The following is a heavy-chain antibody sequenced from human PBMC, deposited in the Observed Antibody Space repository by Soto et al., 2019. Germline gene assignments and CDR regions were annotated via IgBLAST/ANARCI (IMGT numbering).Heavy chain of an antibody. V-gene: IGHV3-21*01. CDR2: ISSSSSYI. J-gene: IGHJ6*02. Sequence: GGSLRLSCAASGFTFSSYSMNWVRQAPGKGLEWVSSISSSSSYIYYADSVKGRLTISRDNAKNSLYLQMNSLRAEDTAVYYCARGGAVGYYYYYGMDVWGQGTTVTVSS. CDR3: ARGGAVGYYYYYGMDV. D-gene: IGHD6-19*01. CDR1: GFTFSSYS.